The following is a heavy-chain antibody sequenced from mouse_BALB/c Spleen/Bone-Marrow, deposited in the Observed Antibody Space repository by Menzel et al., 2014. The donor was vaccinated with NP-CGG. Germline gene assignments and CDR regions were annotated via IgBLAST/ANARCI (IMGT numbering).Heavy chain of an antibody. CDR2: ISGGSSII. CDR1: GFTLSSFG. D-gene: IGHD1-2*01. J-gene: IGHJ4*01. V-gene: IGHV5-17*02. Sequence: EVQLVESGGGLVQPGGSRKLSCAASGFTLSSFGMHWVRQAPEKGLEWVAYISGGSSIIYYADTVKGRFTISRDNPKNTLFLQMTSLRSEDTAIYYCARKDYFGYAAMDYWGQGTSVTVSS. CDR3: ARKDYFGYAAMDY.